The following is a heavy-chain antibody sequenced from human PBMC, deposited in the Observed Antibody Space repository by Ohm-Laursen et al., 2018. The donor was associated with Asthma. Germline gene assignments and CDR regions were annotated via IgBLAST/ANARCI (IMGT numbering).Heavy chain of an antibody. CDR2: IWYDGSNK. CDR1: GFTFSSYG. Sequence: LSLTCAASGFTFSSYGMHWVRQAPGKGLEWVAVIWYDGSNKYYADSVKGRFTISRDNSKNTLYLQMNSLRAEDTAVYYCARDLFLGPYYYYGMDVWGQGTTVTVSS. V-gene: IGHV3-33*01. D-gene: IGHD2/OR15-2a*01. CDR3: ARDLFLGPYYYYGMDV. J-gene: IGHJ6*02.